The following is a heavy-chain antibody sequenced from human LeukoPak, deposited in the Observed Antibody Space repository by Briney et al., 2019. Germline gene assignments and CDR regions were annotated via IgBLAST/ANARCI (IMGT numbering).Heavy chain of an antibody. D-gene: IGHD3-10*01. CDR3: ASHSGSGSFYSPFDY. CDR1: GGSISSHY. J-gene: IGHJ4*02. V-gene: IGHV4-59*11. Sequence: SETLSLTSTASGGSISSHYWSWIRQPPGKGLEWIRYIHYSGSTNYNPSLKSRVTVSLDTSKNQFSLKLSSVTAADTAVYYCASHSGSGSFYSPFDYWGQGTLVTVSS. CDR2: IHYSGST.